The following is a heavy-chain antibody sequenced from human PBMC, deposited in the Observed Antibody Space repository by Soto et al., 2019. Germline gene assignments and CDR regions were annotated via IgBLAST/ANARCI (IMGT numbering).Heavy chain of an antibody. Sequence: QVQLQQWGAGLLKPSETLSLTCAVYGGSFSGYYWSWIRQPPGKGLEWIGEINHSGSTNYNPSLKSRVTISVDTSKNQFSLELSSVTAADTAVYYCARVRKVRGVTDYYYYGMDVWGQGTTVTVSS. CDR1: GGSFSGYY. CDR3: ARVRKVRGVTDYYYYGMDV. J-gene: IGHJ6*02. D-gene: IGHD3-10*01. CDR2: INHSGST. V-gene: IGHV4-34*01.